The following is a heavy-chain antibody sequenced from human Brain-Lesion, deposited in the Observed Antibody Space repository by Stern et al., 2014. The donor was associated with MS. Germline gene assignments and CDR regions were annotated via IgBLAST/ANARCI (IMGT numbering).Heavy chain of an antibody. V-gene: IGHV1-24*01. CDR2: FPPEDGES. CDR3: ATDLQQPLVDTFDI. J-gene: IGHJ3*02. Sequence: QVEKGEDGGEGKKNGDEGKVWWKGCGEKGSEESKKRVRKEHGKGVEWMGGFPPEDGESFYDQKFQGRVTMTEDTSTDTAFMELSSLSSEDTAIYYCATDLQQPLVDTFDIWGQGTMVTVSS. CDR1: GEKGSEES. D-gene: IGHD6-13*01.